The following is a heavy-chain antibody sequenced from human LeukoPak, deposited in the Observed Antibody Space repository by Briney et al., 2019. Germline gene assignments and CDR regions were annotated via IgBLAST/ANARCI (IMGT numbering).Heavy chain of an antibody. V-gene: IGHV3-30*04. CDR2: ISYDGSNK. D-gene: IGHD2-15*01. CDR1: GFTFSSYA. Sequence: PGRSLRLSCAASGFTFSSYAMHWVRQAPGKGLEWVAVISYDGSNKYYADSVKGRFTISRDNSKNTLYLQMNSLGAEDTAVYYCARVHGGYPFDHWGQGTLVTVSS. J-gene: IGHJ4*02. CDR3: ARVHGGYPFDH.